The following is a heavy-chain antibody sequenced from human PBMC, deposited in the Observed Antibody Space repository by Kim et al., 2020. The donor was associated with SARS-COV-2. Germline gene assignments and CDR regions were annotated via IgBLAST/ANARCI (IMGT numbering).Heavy chain of an antibody. CDR1: GFTFSSYS. CDR2: ISSSSSTI. D-gene: IGHD1-26*01. CDR3: AREDSGSYSRPFDY. J-gene: IGHJ4*02. V-gene: IGHV3-48*02. Sequence: GGSLRLSCAASGFTFSSYSMNWVRQAPGKGLEWVSYISSSSSTIYYADSVKGRFTISRDNAKNSLYLQMNSLRDEDTAVYYCAREDSGSYSRPFDYWGQGTLVTVSS.